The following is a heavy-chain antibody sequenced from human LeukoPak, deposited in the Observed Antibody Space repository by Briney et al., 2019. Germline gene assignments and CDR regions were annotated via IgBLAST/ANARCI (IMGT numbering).Heavy chain of an antibody. CDR2: INPNSGGT. J-gene: IGHJ4*02. V-gene: IGHV1-2*02. CDR1: GYTFTGYY. CDR3: ARGQYYYDSSGYYR. D-gene: IGHD3-22*01. Sequence: GASVKVSCKASGYTFTGYYMHWVRQAPGQGLEWMGWINPNSGGTNYAQKFQGRVTMTRDTSISTAYMELSRLRSDDTAVYYCARGQYYYDSSGYYRWGQGTLVTVSS.